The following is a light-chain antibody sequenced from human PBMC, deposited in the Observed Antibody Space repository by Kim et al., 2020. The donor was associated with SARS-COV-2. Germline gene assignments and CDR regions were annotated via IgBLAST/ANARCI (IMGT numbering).Light chain of an antibody. J-gene: IGKJ4*01. Sequence: AIQMTQSPSSLSASVGDRVTITCRASQGIRNDLGWYQQKAGKAPKLLIFAASSLQSGVPSRFSGSGSGTDFTLTISSLQPEDFATYYCLQDYNYPRTFGGGTKVDIK. CDR3: LQDYNYPRT. V-gene: IGKV1-6*01. CDR1: QGIRND. CDR2: AAS.